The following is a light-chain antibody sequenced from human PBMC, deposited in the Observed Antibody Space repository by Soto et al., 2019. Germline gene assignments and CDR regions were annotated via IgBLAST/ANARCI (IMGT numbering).Light chain of an antibody. Sequence: PVLTESPSASASLGASVNLTCTLNSGHRTYAIASHQQQPDKGPRYLMNVNSDGSHTKGDGIPDRFSGSSSGAERHLTISSLQSDDAADYYCQTWDTGSVLFGEGTKLTVL. J-gene: IGLJ2*01. CDR2: VNSDGSH. CDR1: SGHRTYA. V-gene: IGLV4-69*01. CDR3: QTWDTGSVL.